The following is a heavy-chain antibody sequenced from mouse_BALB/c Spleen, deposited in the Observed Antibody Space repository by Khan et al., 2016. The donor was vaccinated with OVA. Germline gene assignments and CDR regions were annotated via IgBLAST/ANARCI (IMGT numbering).Heavy chain of an antibody. J-gene: IGHJ1*01. CDR3: ARRDYYAYNWYFDV. Sequence: VRLQQSGPELVKPGASVKISCKTSGFTFTEYTMHWVKQSHGKSLEWIGRFNPNNGGTSYNQQFKGRATLTVDESSSTAYMELRSLTSEDSAVYYCARRDYYAYNWYFDVWGAGTTVTVSS. CDR1: GFTFTEYT. D-gene: IGHD1-2*01. CDR2: FNPNNGGT. V-gene: IGHV1-22*01.